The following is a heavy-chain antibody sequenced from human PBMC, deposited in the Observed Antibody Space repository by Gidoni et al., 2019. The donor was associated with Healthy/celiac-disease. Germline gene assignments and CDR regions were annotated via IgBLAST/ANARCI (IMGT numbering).Heavy chain of an antibody. CDR2: ISGSGGST. J-gene: IGHJ4*02. CDR3: AKDQVSGGTNYGDSDY. D-gene: IGHD4-17*01. CDR1: GFTFSSYA. V-gene: IGHV3-23*01. Sequence: EVQLLESGGVLVQPGGSLRLSCAASGFTFSSYAMSWVRQAPGKGLEWVSAISGSGGSTYYADSVKGRFTISRDNSKNTLYLQMNSLRAEDTAVYYCAKDQVSGGTNYGDSDYWGQGTLVTVSS.